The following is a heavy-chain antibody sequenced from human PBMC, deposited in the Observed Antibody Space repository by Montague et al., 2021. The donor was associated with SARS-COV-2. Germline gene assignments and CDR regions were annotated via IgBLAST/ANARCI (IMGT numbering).Heavy chain of an antibody. V-gene: IGHV4-59*01. Sequence: SETLSLTCTVSGGSISSNYWSWVRQPPGKGLEWIGSINNSGSTNNNPSLKSRVTISVDTSKNQFSLRLTSVTAADTALYYCARWGRNYFDSSGDDAFDVWGLGTLVTVSS. CDR1: GGSISSNY. CDR2: INNSGST. J-gene: IGHJ3*01. D-gene: IGHD3-22*01. CDR3: ARWGRNYFDSSGDDAFDV.